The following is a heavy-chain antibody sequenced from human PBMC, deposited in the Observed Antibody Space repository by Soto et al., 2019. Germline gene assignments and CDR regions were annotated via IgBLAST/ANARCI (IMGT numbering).Heavy chain of an antibody. D-gene: IGHD2-15*01. CDR3: TTDLWRIAVVVGSTGYFNP. CDR2: IKSKSDGGTT. CDR1: GFTFSDAW. Sequence: GGSLRLSCAASGFTFSDAWMSWVRQAPGKGLDWVGRIKSKSDGGTTEYAAPVRGRFTISRDDSKNTLYRQMNSLKTEDTAVYYCTTDLWRIAVVVGSTGYFNPWGQGTPVTVSS. V-gene: IGHV3-15*01. J-gene: IGHJ5*02.